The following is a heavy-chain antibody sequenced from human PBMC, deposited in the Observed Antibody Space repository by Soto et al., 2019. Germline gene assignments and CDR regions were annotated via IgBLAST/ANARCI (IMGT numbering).Heavy chain of an antibody. J-gene: IGHJ6*02. Sequence: SETLSLTCTVSGGSISSYYWSWIRQPPGKGLEWIGYIYYSGSTNYNPSLKSRVTISVDTSKNQFSLKLSSVTAADTAVYYCARLGVTMVRTYYYYGMDVWGQGATVT. CDR1: GGSISSYY. CDR2: IYYSGST. D-gene: IGHD3-10*01. CDR3: ARLGVTMVRTYYYYGMDV. V-gene: IGHV4-59*01.